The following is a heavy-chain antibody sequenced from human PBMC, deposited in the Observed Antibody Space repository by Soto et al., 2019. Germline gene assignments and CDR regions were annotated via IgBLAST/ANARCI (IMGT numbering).Heavy chain of an antibody. Sequence: PETRSLTSAVYGPSLGVYYWSWIRQPPGKGLEWIGEINHSGSTNYNPSLKSRVTISVDTSKNQFSLKLSSVTAADTAVYYCQGVAGYYYYYYGMDVWGQGTTVTVSS. CDR2: INHSGST. CDR1: GPSLGVYY. J-gene: IGHJ6*02. CDR3: QGVAGYYYYYYGMDV. V-gene: IGHV4-34*01. D-gene: IGHD6-19*01.